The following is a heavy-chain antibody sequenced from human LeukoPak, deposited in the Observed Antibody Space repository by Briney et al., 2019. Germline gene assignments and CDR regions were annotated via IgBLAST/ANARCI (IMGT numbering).Heavy chain of an antibody. Sequence: PGGSLRLSCVASGITFRGSSMHWVRQAPGKGLEWLAFIRFDGSTKYYADSVKGRFTVSRDNSKSTLYLQMNSLRAEDTAVYYCAQPDFWGQGTLVTVSS. V-gene: IGHV3-30*02. CDR3: AQPDF. CDR1: GITFRGSS. CDR2: IRFDGSTK. J-gene: IGHJ4*02.